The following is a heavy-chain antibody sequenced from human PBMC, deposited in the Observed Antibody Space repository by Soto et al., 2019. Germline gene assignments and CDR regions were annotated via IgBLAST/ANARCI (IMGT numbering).Heavy chain of an antibody. Sequence: ASVKVSCKASGYTFTSYDINWVRQATGQGLEWMGWMNPNSGNTGYAQKFQGRVTMTRNTSISTAYMELSSLRSEDTAVYYCARSVRVTPPTPRSDAFDIWGQGTMVTVSS. J-gene: IGHJ3*02. CDR1: GYTFTSYD. CDR2: MNPNSGNT. V-gene: IGHV1-8*01. D-gene: IGHD3-10*01. CDR3: ARSVRVTPPTPRSDAFDI.